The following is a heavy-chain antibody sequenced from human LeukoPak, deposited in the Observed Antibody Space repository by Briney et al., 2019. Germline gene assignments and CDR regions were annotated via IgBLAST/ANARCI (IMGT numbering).Heavy chain of an antibody. V-gene: IGHV3-53*01. CDR1: GFTVSSNY. CDR2: IYSGGST. CDR3: ASSPAYCSSTSCQLDY. Sequence: GGSLRLSCAASGFTVSSNYMSWVRQAPGKGLEWVSVIYSGGSTYYADSVKGRFTISRDNSKNTLYLQMNSLRGEDTAVYYCASSPAYCSSTSCQLDYWGQGTLVTVSS. D-gene: IGHD2-2*01. J-gene: IGHJ4*02.